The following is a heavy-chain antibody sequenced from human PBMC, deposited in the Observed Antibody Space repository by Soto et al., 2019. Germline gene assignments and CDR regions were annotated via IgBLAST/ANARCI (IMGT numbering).Heavy chain of an antibody. CDR1: GWSLSGYY. J-gene: IGHJ6*02. Sequence: SETLSLTCAVYGWSLSGYYWSWIRQPPGKGLEWIGEINHSGSTNYNPSLKSRVTISVDTSKNQFSLKLSSVTAADTAVYYCARGGDYDILTGYYRKYYYYYGMDVWGQGTTVTVS. V-gene: IGHV4-34*01. CDR3: ARGGDYDILTGYYRKYYYYYGMDV. D-gene: IGHD3-9*01. CDR2: INHSGST.